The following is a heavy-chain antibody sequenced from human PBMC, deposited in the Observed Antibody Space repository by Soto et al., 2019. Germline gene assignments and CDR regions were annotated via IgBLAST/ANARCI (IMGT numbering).Heavy chain of an antibody. CDR1: GFTFSSSW. CDR3: ARGVRSGHY. J-gene: IGHJ4*02. Sequence: EVQLVESGGGLVQPGGSLRLACAASGFTFSSSWMSWVRQAPGTGLEWVANIKQDGSEKYYVDSVKGRFTISRDNAKNSLYLQMNSRRAEDTAVYYCARGVRSGHYWGQGTLVTVSS. V-gene: IGHV3-7*01. D-gene: IGHD2-15*01. CDR2: IKQDGSEK.